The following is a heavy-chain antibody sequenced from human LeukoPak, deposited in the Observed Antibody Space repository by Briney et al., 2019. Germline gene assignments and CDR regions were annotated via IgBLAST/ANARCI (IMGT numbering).Heavy chain of an antibody. D-gene: IGHD6-19*01. CDR1: GFTFSSYA. Sequence: PGGSLRLSCAASGFTFSSYAMSWVRQAPGKGLEWVSAISGSGGSTYYADSVEGRFTISRDNSKNTLYLQMNSLRAEDTAVYYCAKTRGDGGWYSGFDYWGQGTLVTVSS. CDR3: AKTRGDGGWYSGFDY. CDR2: ISGSGGST. V-gene: IGHV3-23*01. J-gene: IGHJ4*02.